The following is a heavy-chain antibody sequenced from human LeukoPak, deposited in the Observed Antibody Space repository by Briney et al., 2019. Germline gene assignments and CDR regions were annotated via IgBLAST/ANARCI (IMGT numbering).Heavy chain of an antibody. CDR3: ARPYCSSTSCYGFDY. CDR2: INHSGST. D-gene: IGHD2-2*01. CDR1: GGSFSGYY. J-gene: IGHJ4*02. Sequence: KTSETLSLTCAVYGGSFSGYYWSWIRQPPGKGLEWIGEINHSGSTNYNPSLKSRVTISVDTSKNQFSLKLSSVTAADTAVYYCARPYCSSTSCYGFDYWGQGTLVTVSS. V-gene: IGHV4-34*01.